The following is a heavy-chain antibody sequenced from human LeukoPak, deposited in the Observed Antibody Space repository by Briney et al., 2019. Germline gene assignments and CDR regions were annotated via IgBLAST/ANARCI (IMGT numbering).Heavy chain of an antibody. CDR1: GGSISSSNW. CDR3: ARSGYSYGEQSDY. V-gene: IGHV4-4*02. D-gene: IGHD5-18*01. Sequence: SETLSLTCAVSGGSISSSNWWSWVRQPPGKGLEWIGEINHSGSTNYNPSLKSRVTISVDTSKNQFSLKLSSVTAADTAVYYCARSGYSYGEQSDYWGQGTLVTVSS. J-gene: IGHJ4*02. CDR2: INHSGST.